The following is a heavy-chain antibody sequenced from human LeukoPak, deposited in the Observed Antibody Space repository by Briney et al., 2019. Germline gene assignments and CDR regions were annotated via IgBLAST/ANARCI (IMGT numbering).Heavy chain of an antibody. CDR2: IYTDGTT. V-gene: IGHV3-66*01. CDR1: GFTFSSYA. D-gene: IGHD3-10*01. Sequence: GGSLRLSCAASGFTFSSYAMSWVRQAPGKGLEWVSLIYTDGTTYHAGSVKGRFTISRGNSKNTVYLQMNSLRAEDTAVYYCARSGSASWFDPWGQGTLVTVSS. CDR3: ARSGSASWFDP. J-gene: IGHJ5*02.